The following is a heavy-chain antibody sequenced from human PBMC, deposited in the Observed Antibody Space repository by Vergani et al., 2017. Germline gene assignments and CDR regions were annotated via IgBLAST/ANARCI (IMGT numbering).Heavy chain of an antibody. Sequence: QVQLVQSGAEVKKPGASVKVSCKASGYTFTSYYMHWVRQAPGQGLEWMGIINPSGGSTSYAQKFQGRVTMTRDTSTSTVYMELSSMRSEDTAVYYCAGVGSSGWYLDWFDPWGQGTLVTVSS. J-gene: IGHJ5*02. D-gene: IGHD6-19*01. CDR1: GYTFTSYY. CDR2: INPSGGST. CDR3: AGVGSSGWYLDWFDP. V-gene: IGHV1-46*01.